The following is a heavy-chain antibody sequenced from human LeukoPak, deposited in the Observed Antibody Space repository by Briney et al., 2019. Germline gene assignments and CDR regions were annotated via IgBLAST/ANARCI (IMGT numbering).Heavy chain of an antibody. J-gene: IGHJ3*02. CDR1: GYTFTSYG. CDR2: ISAYNGNT. Sequence: ASVKVSCKASGYTFTSYGISWVRQAPGQGLEWMGWISAYNGNTNYAQKLQGRVTMTTDTSTSTPYMELRSLRSDDTAVYYCARDSYNWNYVFNDAFDIWGQGTMVTVSS. D-gene: IGHD1-7*01. V-gene: IGHV1-18*01. CDR3: ARDSYNWNYVFNDAFDI.